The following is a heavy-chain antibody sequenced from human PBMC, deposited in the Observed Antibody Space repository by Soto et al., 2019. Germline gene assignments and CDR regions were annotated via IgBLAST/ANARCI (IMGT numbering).Heavy chain of an antibody. CDR1: GFIFSRYA. D-gene: IGHD4-17*01. J-gene: IGHJ3*02. Sequence: GGSLRLSCAASGFIFSRYAMSWVRQAPGKGLEWVSGIGSSGDTTKLADSVKGRFTISRDNSKNTLYLQMNSLRAEDTALYYCGKDPNGDYIGAFDIWGQGTMVTVSS. V-gene: IGHV3-23*01. CDR2: IGSSGDTT. CDR3: GKDPNGDYIGAFDI.